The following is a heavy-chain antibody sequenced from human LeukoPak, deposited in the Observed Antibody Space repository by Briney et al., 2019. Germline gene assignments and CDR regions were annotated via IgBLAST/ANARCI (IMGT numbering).Heavy chain of an antibody. CDR3: VIVRGYFDSSGSDY. D-gene: IGHD3-9*01. J-gene: IGHJ4*02. Sequence: GGSLRLSCSASGFTFSSYTIHWVRQAPGKGLVFVSAITNNGGNTYYADSVKGRFTISRDNSKNTVYLQMSSLSAEDTAVYYCVIVRGYFDSSGSDYWGQGTLVTVSS. V-gene: IGHV3-64D*06. CDR2: ITNNGGNT. CDR1: GFTFSSYT.